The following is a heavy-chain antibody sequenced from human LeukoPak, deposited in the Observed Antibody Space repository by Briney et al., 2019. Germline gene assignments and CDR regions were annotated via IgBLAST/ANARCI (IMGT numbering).Heavy chain of an antibody. CDR1: GFTFSSYW. Sequence: GGSLTLSCVASGFTFSSYWMHWVRQAPGKGLVWVSRISGDVNTTTYADSVKGRFTISRDNAKNTLYLQMNSLTAEDTAVYYCDCGGGYSWGQGPLVPVSS. CDR2: ISGDVNTT. J-gene: IGHJ1*01. CDR3: DCGGGYS. V-gene: IGHV3-74*01. D-gene: IGHD2-21*01.